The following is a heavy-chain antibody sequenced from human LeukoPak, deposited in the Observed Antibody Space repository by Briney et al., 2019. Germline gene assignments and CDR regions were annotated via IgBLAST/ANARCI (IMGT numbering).Heavy chain of an antibody. Sequence: ASVKGSCKGSVYTFTSYGISWVRQAPGQGRECMGWISTYNGNTNYAQKLQGRATMTTDTSTSTAYMELRSLRSDDTAVYYCGRDPRDKGYCSGGSCNNWFDPWGQGTLVTVSS. V-gene: IGHV1-18*01. CDR3: GRDPRDKGYCSGGSCNNWFDP. D-gene: IGHD2-15*01. CDR2: ISTYNGNT. J-gene: IGHJ5*02. CDR1: VYTFTSYG.